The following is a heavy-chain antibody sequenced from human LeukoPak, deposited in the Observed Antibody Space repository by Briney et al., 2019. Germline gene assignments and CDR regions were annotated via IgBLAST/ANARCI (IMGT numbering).Heavy chain of an antibody. CDR2: IYYSGST. CDR1: GGSISSGGYY. CDR3: ARRGYSYGAYWYFDL. Sequence: SETLSLTCTVSGGSISSGGYYWSWIRQHPGEGLEWIGYIYYSGSTYYNPSLKSRVTISVDTSKNQFSLKLSSVTAADTVVFYCARRGYSYGAYWYFDLWGRGTLVTVSS. J-gene: IGHJ2*01. D-gene: IGHD5-18*01. V-gene: IGHV4-31*03.